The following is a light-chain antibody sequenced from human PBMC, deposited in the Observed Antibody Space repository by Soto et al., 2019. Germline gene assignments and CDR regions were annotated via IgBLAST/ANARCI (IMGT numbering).Light chain of an antibody. CDR1: QSANNW. J-gene: IGKJ1*01. Sequence: DIQLTQSPSTRSASVGDKVTITCGASQSANNWLAWYQQKPGKSPNLLIYHARNLESGVTSRFSGSGSGTEFALTIRGLQPDYFTSYCCQRYHPPWTSGHGSKVE. CDR2: HAR. CDR3: QRYHPPWT. V-gene: IGKV1-5*01.